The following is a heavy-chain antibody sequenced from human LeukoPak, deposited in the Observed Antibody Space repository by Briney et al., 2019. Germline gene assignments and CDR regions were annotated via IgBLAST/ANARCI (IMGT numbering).Heavy chain of an antibody. V-gene: IGHV3-33*08. CDR2: IWYDGSNK. CDR3: ARETTWFDP. CDR1: GFTFSRYG. D-gene: IGHD4-11*01. Sequence: GGSLRLFCAASGFTFSRYGMHWVRQAPGKGLEWVAVIWYDGSNKYYADSVKGRFTISRDNSKNTLYLQMNSLRAEDTAVYYCARETTWFDPWGQGTLVTVSS. J-gene: IGHJ5*02.